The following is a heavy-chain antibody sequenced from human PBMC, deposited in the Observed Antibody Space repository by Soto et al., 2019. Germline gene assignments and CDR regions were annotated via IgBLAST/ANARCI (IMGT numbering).Heavy chain of an antibody. Sequence: GGTLRLSCAASGFTFSSYAMHWVRQAPGKGLEWVAVISYDGSNKYYADSVKGRFTISRDNSKNTLYLQMNSLRAADTAAYYCAGLEGGGEYSSSWNWFDPWGQGTLVTVSS. J-gene: IGHJ5*02. D-gene: IGHD6-13*01. CDR1: GFTFSSYA. CDR2: ISYDGSNK. CDR3: AGLEGGGEYSSSWNWFDP. V-gene: IGHV3-30-3*01.